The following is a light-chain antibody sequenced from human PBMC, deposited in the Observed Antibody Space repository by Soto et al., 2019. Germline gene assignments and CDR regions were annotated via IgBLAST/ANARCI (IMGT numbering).Light chain of an antibody. CDR3: CSYVGSNNYV. CDR2: EVT. V-gene: IGLV2-8*01. J-gene: IGLJ1*01. CDR1: SSDVGGYNY. Sequence: QSARTQPPSASGSPGQSVAISCTGTSSDVGGYNYVSWYQQYPGKAPKLIMYEVTKRPSGVPDRFSGSKSGNTASLTVSGLQAEDEADYYCCSYVGSNNYVFETGTKVTVL.